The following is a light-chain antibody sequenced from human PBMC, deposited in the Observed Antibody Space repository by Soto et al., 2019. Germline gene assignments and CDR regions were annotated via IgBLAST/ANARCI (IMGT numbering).Light chain of an antibody. CDR1: SSNIGAGYD. CDR2: GNS. CDR3: QSYDSSLSDLV. V-gene: IGLV1-40*01. J-gene: IGLJ2*01. Sequence: QAVVTQPPSVSGAPGQRVTISCTGSSSNIGAGYDVHWYQQLPGTAPKLLIYGNSNRPSGVPDRFSGSKSGTSASLAITGLQAEDEADYYCQSYDSSLSDLVFGGGTQLTVL.